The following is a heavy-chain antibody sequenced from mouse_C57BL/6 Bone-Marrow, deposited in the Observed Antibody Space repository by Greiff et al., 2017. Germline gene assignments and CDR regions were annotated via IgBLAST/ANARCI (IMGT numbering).Heavy chain of an antibody. Sequence: VKLMESGPGLVQPSQSLSITCTVSGFSLTSYGVHWVRQSPGKGLEWLGVIWSGGSTDYNAAFISRLSISKDNSKSQVFFKMNSLQADDTAIYYCARNCYGSNWYFDVWGTGTTVTVSS. CDR2: IWSGGST. D-gene: IGHD1-1*01. CDR3: ARNCYGSNWYFDV. CDR1: GFSLTSYG. V-gene: IGHV2-2*01. J-gene: IGHJ1*03.